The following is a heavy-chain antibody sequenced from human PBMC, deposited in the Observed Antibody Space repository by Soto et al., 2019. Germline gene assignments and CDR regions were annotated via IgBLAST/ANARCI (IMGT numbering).Heavy chain of an antibody. J-gene: IGHJ4*02. Sequence: PGGSLRLSCAASGFTFSNAWMSWVRQAPGKGLEWVGRIKSKTDGGTTDYAAPVKGRFTISRDDSKNTLYLQMNSLKTEDTAVYYCTTDQGSGWYYFDYWGQGTLVTVSS. CDR3: TTDQGSGWYYFDY. CDR1: GFTFSNAW. CDR2: IKSKTDGGTT. D-gene: IGHD6-19*01. V-gene: IGHV3-15*01.